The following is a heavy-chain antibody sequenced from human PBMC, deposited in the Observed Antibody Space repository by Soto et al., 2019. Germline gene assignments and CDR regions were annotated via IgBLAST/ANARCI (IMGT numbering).Heavy chain of an antibody. CDR1: RYTFTSYD. Sequence: QVQLVQSGAEVKKPGASVKVSCKASRYTFTSYDINWVRQATGQGLEWMGWMNPNSGNTGYAQKFQGRVTMTRNTSISTAYMELSSLRSEDTAVYYCARRGYGSGYSNNWFDPWGQGTLVTVSS. J-gene: IGHJ5*02. CDR2: MNPNSGNT. V-gene: IGHV1-8*01. D-gene: IGHD3-10*01. CDR3: ARRGYGSGYSNNWFDP.